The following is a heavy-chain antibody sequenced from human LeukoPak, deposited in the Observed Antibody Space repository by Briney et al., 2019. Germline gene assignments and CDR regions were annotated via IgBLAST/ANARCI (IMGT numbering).Heavy chain of an antibody. CDR2: FDPEDGET. D-gene: IGHD3-22*01. CDR1: GYTLTELS. Sequence: ASVKVSCKVSGYTLTELSMHWVRQAPGKGLEWMGGFDPEDGETIYAQKFQGRVTMTEDTSTSTAYMELRSLRSDDTAVYYCAREVPYDSSRYYQPFDYWGQGTLVTVSS. J-gene: IGHJ4*02. CDR3: AREVPYDSSRYYQPFDY. V-gene: IGHV1-24*01.